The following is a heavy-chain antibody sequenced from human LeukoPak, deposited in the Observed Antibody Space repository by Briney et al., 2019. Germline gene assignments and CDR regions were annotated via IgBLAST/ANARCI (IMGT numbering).Heavy chain of an antibody. V-gene: IGHV4-34*01. CDR1: GGSFSGYY. CDR2: INHSGST. J-gene: IGHJ5*02. Sequence: PSETLSLTCAVYGGSFSGYYWSWIRQPPGKGLEWIGEINHSGSTNYNPSLKRRVTISVDTSKNQFSLKLSSVTAADTAVYYCARGPYCSSTSCYTNWFDPWGQGTLVTVSS. D-gene: IGHD2-2*02. CDR3: ARGPYCSSTSCYTNWFDP.